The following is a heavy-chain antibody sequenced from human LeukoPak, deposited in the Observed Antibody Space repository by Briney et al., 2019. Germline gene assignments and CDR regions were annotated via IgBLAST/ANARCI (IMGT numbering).Heavy chain of an antibody. CDR1: GFTFSSYA. CDR2: ISGSGGST. Sequence: GGSLRLSCAASGFTFSSYAMSWVRQAPGKGLEWVSAISGSGGSTYYADSVKGRFTISRDNSKNTLYLQMNSLRAEDTAVYYCAKMGYDSSGYYYSSYYYMDVWGKGTTVTVSS. CDR3: AKMGYDSSGYYYSSYYYMDV. D-gene: IGHD3-22*01. V-gene: IGHV3-23*01. J-gene: IGHJ6*03.